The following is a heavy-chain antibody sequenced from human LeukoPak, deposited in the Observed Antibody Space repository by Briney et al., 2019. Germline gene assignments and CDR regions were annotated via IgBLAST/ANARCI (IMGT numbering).Heavy chain of an antibody. J-gene: IGHJ3*02. CDR2: ISGSGGST. CDR1: GFTFSSYG. D-gene: IGHD3-10*01. Sequence: GGSLRLSCAASGFTFSSYGMSWVRQAPGKGPEWVSAISGSGGSTYYADSVKGRVTIFRDNSKNTLYLQMNSLSAEDTAVYYCAKRLGPELLWFGEFPVHLPIPHAFDIWGQRTMVPVSS. CDR3: AKRLGPELLWFGEFPVHLPIPHAFDI. V-gene: IGHV3-23*01.